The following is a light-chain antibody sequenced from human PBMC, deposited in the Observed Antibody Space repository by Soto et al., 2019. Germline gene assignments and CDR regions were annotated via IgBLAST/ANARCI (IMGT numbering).Light chain of an antibody. Sequence: DIVMTQSPAALSVSPGERATLSCRASQSINTNLAWYKQEPVQAPRLLIYGASTSATVLPARFSGSGSGTEFTLPISGLQAEDFAVYFCQQYRHWPPKVTFGPGTKVDIK. CDR2: GAS. V-gene: IGKV3-15*01. CDR3: QQYRHWPPKVT. CDR1: QSINTN. J-gene: IGKJ3*01.